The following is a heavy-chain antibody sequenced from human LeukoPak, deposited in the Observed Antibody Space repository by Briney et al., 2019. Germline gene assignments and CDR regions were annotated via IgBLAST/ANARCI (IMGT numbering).Heavy chain of an antibody. J-gene: IGHJ4*02. CDR2: IFYSETIYYSGSI. D-gene: IGHD3-10*01. V-gene: IGHV4-61*05. Sequence: SETLSLTCTVSGGSISSSSSYWGWIRQPPGTGLEWIGSIFYSETIYYSGSIYYNSPLKSRVTISVDTSKNQFSLKLSSVTAADTAVYYCARVATMVRGVIMNYFDYWGQGTLVTVSS. CDR1: GGSISSSSSY. CDR3: ARVATMVRGVIMNYFDY.